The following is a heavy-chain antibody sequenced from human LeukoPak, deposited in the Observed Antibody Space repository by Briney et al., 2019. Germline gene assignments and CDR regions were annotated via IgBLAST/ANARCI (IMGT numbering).Heavy chain of an antibody. CDR3: ARHQYYDFWSGYPTNDY. Sequence: GESLKISCKGSGYGFTSYWISWVRQMPGKGLEWMGRIDPSDSYTNYSPSFQGHVTISADKSISTAYLQWSSLKASDTAMYYCARHQYYDFWSGYPTNDYWGQGTLVTVSS. V-gene: IGHV5-10-1*01. CDR1: GYGFTSYW. J-gene: IGHJ4*02. D-gene: IGHD3-3*01. CDR2: IDPSDSYT.